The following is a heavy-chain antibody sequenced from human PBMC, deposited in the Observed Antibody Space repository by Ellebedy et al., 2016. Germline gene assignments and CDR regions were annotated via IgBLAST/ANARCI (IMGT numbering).Heavy chain of an antibody. CDR3: VRDFREDH. Sequence: ASVKVSCKASGYTFTTYAMNWVRQAPGQGLEWMGWINTNTGNPTCAQGFTGRFVFTFDTSVSTAYLQISSLKAEDTAVYYCVRDFREDHWGQGTLVTVSS. V-gene: IGHV7-4-1*02. D-gene: IGHD3-10*01. CDR2: INTNTGNP. CDR1: GYTFTTYA. J-gene: IGHJ4*02.